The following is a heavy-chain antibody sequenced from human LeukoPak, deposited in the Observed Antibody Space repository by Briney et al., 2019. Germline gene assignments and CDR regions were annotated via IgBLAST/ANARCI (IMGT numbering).Heavy chain of an antibody. CDR1: SGSLSDKY. V-gene: IGHV4-34*01. Sequence: SETLSLTFGVYSGSLSDKYWSWIRQPPGKGLEWIGEINPSGRTNYNPSLKSRVTMSIDTSKNQFSLKLSSVTAADTAVYYCARLSGYHFDYWGQGALVTVSS. CDR3: ARLSGYHFDY. CDR2: INPSGRT. J-gene: IGHJ4*02. D-gene: IGHD5-12*01.